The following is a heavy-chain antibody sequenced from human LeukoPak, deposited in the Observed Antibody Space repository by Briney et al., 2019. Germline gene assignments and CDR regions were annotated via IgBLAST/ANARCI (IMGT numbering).Heavy chain of an antibody. CDR3: ASQTKYYYGSGSYWTAFDI. Sequence: GGSLRLSCAASGFTFDDHAMHWVRQAPGKGLEWVSLIGSDGNTYYADSVKGRFTISRDNRKTSLYLEMNSLRTEDTALYHCASQTKYYYGSGSYWTAFDIWGQGTMVTVSS. V-gene: IGHV3-43*02. CDR1: GFTFDDHA. CDR2: IGSDGNT. J-gene: IGHJ3*02. D-gene: IGHD3-10*01.